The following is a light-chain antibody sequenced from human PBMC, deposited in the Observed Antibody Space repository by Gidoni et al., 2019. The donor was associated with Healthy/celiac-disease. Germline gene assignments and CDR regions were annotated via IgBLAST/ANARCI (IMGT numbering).Light chain of an antibody. CDR3: QQSYS. CDR2: AAS. CDR1: QSISSY. V-gene: IGKV1-39*01. Sequence: DIQMTQSPSSLSASVGDRVNITCRASQSISSYLNWYQQKPGKAPKLLIYAASSLQSGVPSRFSGSGSGTDFTLTISSLQPKDFATYYCQQSYSFGQGTKVEIK. J-gene: IGKJ1*01.